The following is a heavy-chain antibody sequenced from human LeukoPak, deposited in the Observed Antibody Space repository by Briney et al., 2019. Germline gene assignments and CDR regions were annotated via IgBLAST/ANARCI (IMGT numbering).Heavy chain of an antibody. CDR2: INHSGST. CDR1: GGSFSGYY. CDR3: ARVVVVQAARGRPDAFDI. Sequence: SETLSLTCAVYGGSFSGYYWSWIRQPPGKGLEWIGEINHSGSTNYNPSLKSRVTISVDTSKNQFSLKLSSVNAADTAVYYCARVVVVQAARGRPDAFDIWGQETMVTVSS. V-gene: IGHV4-34*01. D-gene: IGHD2-2*01. J-gene: IGHJ3*02.